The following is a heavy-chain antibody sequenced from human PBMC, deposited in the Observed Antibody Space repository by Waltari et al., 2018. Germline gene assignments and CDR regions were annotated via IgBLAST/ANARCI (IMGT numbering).Heavy chain of an antibody. CDR1: GFTVSSNY. V-gene: IGHV3-53*01. CDR2: IYSGGTT. D-gene: IGHD2-21*02. J-gene: IGHJ4*02. CDR3: ARGVAYCGSDCYSSDY. Sequence: EVQLVESGGGLIQPGGSLRLSCAASGFTVSSNYMSWVRQAPGKGLEWVSGIYSGGTTYYADSVKGRFTISRDNAKNTLYLQMNSLRAEDTAVYYCARGVAYCGSDCYSSDYWGQGTLVTVSS.